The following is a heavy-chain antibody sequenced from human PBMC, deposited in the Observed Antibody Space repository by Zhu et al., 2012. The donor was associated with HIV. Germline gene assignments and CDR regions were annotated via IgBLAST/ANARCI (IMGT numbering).Heavy chain of an antibody. J-gene: IGHJ4*02. CDR3: ARLLLYYYDSSGYYVFDY. Sequence: QVQLQQWGAGLLKPSETLSLTCAVYGGSFSGYYWSWIRQPPGKGLEWIGEINHSGSTNYNPSLKSRVTISVDTSKNQFSLKLSSVTAADTAVYYCARLLLYYYDSSGYYVFDYWGQGTLVTVSS. CDR2: INHSGST. V-gene: IGHV4-34*01. CDR1: GGSFSGYY. D-gene: IGHD3-22*01.